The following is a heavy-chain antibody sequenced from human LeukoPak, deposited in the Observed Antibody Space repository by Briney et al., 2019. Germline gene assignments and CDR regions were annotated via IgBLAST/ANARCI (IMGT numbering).Heavy chain of an antibody. CDR2: INHSGST. CDR3: ASVRGCSSGWYSVDY. V-gene: IGHV4-34*01. D-gene: IGHD6-19*01. CDR1: GGSFSGYY. Sequence: SETLSLTCAVYGGSFSGYYWSWIRQPPGKGLEWIGEINHSGSTNYNPSLKSRVTISVDTSKNQFSLKLSSVTAADTAVYYCASVRGCSSGWYSVDYWGQGTLVTVSS. J-gene: IGHJ4*02.